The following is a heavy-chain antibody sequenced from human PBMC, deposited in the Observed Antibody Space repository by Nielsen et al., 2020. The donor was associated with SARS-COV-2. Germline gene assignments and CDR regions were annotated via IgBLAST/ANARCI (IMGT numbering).Heavy chain of an antibody. CDR2: INPNSGGT. Sequence: ASVKVSCKASGGTFSSYAISWVRQAPGQGLEWMGWINPNSGGTNYAQKFQGRVTMTRDTSISTAYMELSRLRSDDTAVYYCAREIPTMTTDYWGQGTLVTVSS. CDR1: GGTFSSYA. V-gene: IGHV1-2*02. CDR3: AREIPTMTTDY. J-gene: IGHJ4*02. D-gene: IGHD3-22*01.